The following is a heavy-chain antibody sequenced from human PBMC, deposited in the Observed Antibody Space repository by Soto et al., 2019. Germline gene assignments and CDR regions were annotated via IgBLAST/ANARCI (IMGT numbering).Heavy chain of an antibody. CDR1: GGTFSSYA. D-gene: IGHD3-16*01. CDR3: ARNNPFASAGGLDSTPTPQNYYYGMAV. CDR2: IIPIFGTA. Sequence: QVQLVQSGAEVKKPGSSVKVSCKASGGTFSSYAISWVRQAPGQGLEWMGGIIPIFGTANYAQKFQGRVTITADESTSTAYMERSSLRSGDTAVYSCARNNPFASAGGLDSTPTPQNYYYGMAVRGKGTTVTVSS. V-gene: IGHV1-69*01. J-gene: IGHJ6*04.